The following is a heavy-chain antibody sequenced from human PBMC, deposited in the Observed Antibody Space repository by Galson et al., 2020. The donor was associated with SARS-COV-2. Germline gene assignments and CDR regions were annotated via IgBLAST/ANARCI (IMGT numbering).Heavy chain of an antibody. CDR2: MFYTGTT. CDR3: ARLAFLSSNDWFDP. Sequence: SETLSLTCSVSGGSIRDYYWGWIRQPPGKGLECIGYMFYTGTTNYNPSLKSRVTISADTSKSQFFLRLSSVTAADTAMYYCARLAFLSSNDWFDPWGQGTLVTVSS. CDR1: GGSIRDYY. J-gene: IGHJ5*02. D-gene: IGHD3-16*01. V-gene: IGHV4-59*01.